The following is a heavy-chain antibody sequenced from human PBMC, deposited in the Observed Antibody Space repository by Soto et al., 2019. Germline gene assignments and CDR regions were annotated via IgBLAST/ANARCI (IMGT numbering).Heavy chain of an antibody. J-gene: IGHJ6*02. CDR3: TTKYSSFGGYYCYGMDD. CDR2: IKSKTDGGTT. V-gene: IGHV3-15*01. D-gene: IGHD3-16*01. Sequence: GGSLRLSCAASGFTFSNAWMSWVRQAPGKGLEWVGRIKSKTDGGTTDYAAPVKGRFTISRDDSKNTLYLQMNSLKTEVTAVYYCTTKYSSFGGYYCYGMDDWGQGTTVTVSS. CDR1: GFTFSNAW.